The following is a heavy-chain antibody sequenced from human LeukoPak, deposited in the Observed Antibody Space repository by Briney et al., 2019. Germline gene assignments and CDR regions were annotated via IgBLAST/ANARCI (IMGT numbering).Heavy chain of an antibody. CDR2: ISGSGGST. Sequence: GGSLRRSCAAFGFTFSNYAMSWVRQAPGKGLEWVSAISGSGGSTYYADSVKGRFTISRDNSKNTLSLQMNSLRAEDTAVYYCAKDGRIAVAGTLGGDWFDPRGQGTLVTVSS. D-gene: IGHD6-19*01. CDR3: AKDGRIAVAGTLGGDWFDP. J-gene: IGHJ5*02. V-gene: IGHV3-23*01. CDR1: GFTFSNYA.